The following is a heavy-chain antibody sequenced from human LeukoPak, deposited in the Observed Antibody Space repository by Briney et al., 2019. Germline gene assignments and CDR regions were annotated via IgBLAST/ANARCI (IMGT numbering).Heavy chain of an antibody. V-gene: IGHV4-39*01. CDR2: IYYSGSA. D-gene: IGHD3-22*01. Sequence: PSETLSLTCTVSGGTISSSGYYWGWIRQPPGKGLEWIGSIYYSGSAYDNPSLSGRVTISVDTSKNQFSLKLSYVTAADTAVYYCARSRRGYYDSSGSHLDCWGQGTLVTVSS. J-gene: IGHJ4*02. CDR3: ARSRRGYYDSSGSHLDC. CDR1: GGTISSSGYY.